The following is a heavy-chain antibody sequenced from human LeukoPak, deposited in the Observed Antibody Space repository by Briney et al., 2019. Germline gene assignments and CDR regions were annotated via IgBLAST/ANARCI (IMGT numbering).Heavy chain of an antibody. CDR3: ARDRAGTTDY. CDR2: INPSGGST. J-gene: IGHJ4*02. V-gene: IGHV1-46*01. D-gene: IGHD1-7*01. Sequence: ASVKVSCKASGYTFTSYYMHWVRQAPGRGLEWMGIINPSGGSTSYAQEFRGRVTMTRDTSTSTVYMELSSLRSEDTAVYYCARDRAGTTDYWGQGTLVTVSS. CDR1: GYTFTSYY.